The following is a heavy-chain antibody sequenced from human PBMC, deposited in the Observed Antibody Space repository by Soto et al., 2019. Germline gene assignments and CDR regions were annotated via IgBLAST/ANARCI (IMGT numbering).Heavy chain of an antibody. CDR2: IYTSGST. D-gene: IGHD3-3*01. CDR1: GASISGFY. CDR3: AREGGGYDFWSGYNWFDP. Sequence: PSETLSLTCTVSGASISGFYWSWIRQPPGKGLEWIGRIYTSGSTNYNPSLKSRVTMSVDTSKNLFSLKLSSVTAADTAVYYCAREGGGYDFWSGYNWFDPWGQGTLVTVSS. V-gene: IGHV4-4*07. J-gene: IGHJ5*02.